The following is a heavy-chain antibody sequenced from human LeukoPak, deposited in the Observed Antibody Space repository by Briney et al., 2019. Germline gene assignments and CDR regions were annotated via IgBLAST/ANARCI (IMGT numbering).Heavy chain of an antibody. CDR2: ISWNSGSI. J-gene: IGHJ4*02. CDR3: AKTYYYDSSGYYGPFDY. Sequence: GRSLRLSCAASGFTFDDYAMHWVRQAPGKGLEWVSGISWNSGSIGYADSVKGRFTISRDNAKNSLYLQMNSLRAEDTALYYCAKTYYYDSSGYYGPFDYWGQGTLVTVSS. V-gene: IGHV3-9*01. CDR1: GFTFDDYA. D-gene: IGHD3-22*01.